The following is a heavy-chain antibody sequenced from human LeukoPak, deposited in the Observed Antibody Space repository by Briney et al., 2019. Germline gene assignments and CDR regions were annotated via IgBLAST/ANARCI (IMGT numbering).Heavy chain of an antibody. CDR3: ARFGPPTYYYDSSGYDYGPRGYYFDY. CDR1: GGSFSAYY. D-gene: IGHD3-22*01. V-gene: IGHV4-34*01. J-gene: IGHJ4*02. Sequence: SETLSLTCAVYGGSFSAYYWSWIRQPPGKGLEWIGEINPSGSTNHNPSLESRVTISVDTSKNQFFLKLNSVTAADTDVYFCARFGPPTYYYDSSGYDYGPRGYYFDYWGQGTLVTVSS. CDR2: INPSGST.